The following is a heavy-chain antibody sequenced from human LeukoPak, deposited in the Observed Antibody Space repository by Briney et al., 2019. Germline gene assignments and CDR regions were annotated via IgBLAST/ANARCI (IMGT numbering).Heavy chain of an antibody. CDR2: MHYDGRNI. V-gene: IGHV3-30*02. CDR3: ARRTRSITIFTIRAPPSEYYFDY. D-gene: IGHD3-9*01. J-gene: IGHJ4*02. CDR1: GFTFSSYW. Sequence: GGSLRLSCAASGFTFSSYWMHWVRQAPGKGLEWVAFMHYDGRNILYADSVKGRFSISTDNSKNMVYLQMSSLRAEDTAVYYCARRTRSITIFTIRAPPSEYYFDYWGQGTLVTVSS.